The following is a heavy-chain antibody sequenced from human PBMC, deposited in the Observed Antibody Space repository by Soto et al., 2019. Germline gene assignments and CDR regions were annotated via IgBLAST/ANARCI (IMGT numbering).Heavy chain of an antibody. D-gene: IGHD5-12*01. Sequence: GVSVKVSCKASGGTVCNYAITGVRQAPGQGLEWLGRIIPIFGSANYAQKFQGRVTITADESTTTAYMELSSLRSDDTAVYYCAKDGGKDGYFGNWFDPWGQGTLVTVSS. CDR2: IIPIFGSA. V-gene: IGHV1-69*13. J-gene: IGHJ5*02. CDR1: GGTVCNYA. CDR3: AKDGGKDGYFGNWFDP.